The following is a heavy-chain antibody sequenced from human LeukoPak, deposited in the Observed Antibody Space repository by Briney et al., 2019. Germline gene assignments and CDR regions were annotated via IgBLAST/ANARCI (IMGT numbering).Heavy chain of an antibody. CDR2: ISYDGSNK. D-gene: IGHD6-19*01. CDR3: ARDGYSSGWPFDY. Sequence: PGGSLRLSCAASGFTFSSYAMHWVRQAPGKGLEWVAVISYDGSNKYYADSVKGRFTISRDNSKNTLYLQMNSLRAEDTAVYYCARDGYSSGWPFDYWGQGTLVTVSS. V-gene: IGHV3-30-3*01. CDR1: GFTFSSYA. J-gene: IGHJ4*02.